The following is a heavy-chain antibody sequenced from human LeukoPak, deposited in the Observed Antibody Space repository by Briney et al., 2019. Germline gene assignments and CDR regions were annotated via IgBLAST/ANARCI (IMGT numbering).Heavy chain of an antibody. CDR3: ADLVDTAMVRS. CDR2: ISSSSSYI. J-gene: IGHJ5*02. Sequence: GVLRLSCAASGFTFSSYSMNWVRQAPGKGLEWVSSISSSSSYIYYADSVKGRFTISRDNAKNSLYLQMNSLRAEDTAVYYCADLVDTAMVRSWGQGTLVTVSS. V-gene: IGHV3-21*01. CDR1: GFTFSSYS. D-gene: IGHD5-18*01.